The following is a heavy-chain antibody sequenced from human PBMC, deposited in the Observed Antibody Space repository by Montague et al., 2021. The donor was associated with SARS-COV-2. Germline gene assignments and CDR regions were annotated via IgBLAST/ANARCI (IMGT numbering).Heavy chain of an antibody. Sequence: SETLSLTCAVYGGSFSGYYWSWIRQPPGKGLEWIGEINHSGSTNYNPSLKSRVTISVDTSKNQFSLKLSSVTAADTAVYYCARGSEARLVRGVITGYWFDPWGQGTLVTVSS. V-gene: IGHV4-34*01. CDR2: INHSGST. CDR3: ARGSEARLVRGVITGYWFDP. J-gene: IGHJ5*02. CDR1: GGSFSGYY. D-gene: IGHD3-10*01.